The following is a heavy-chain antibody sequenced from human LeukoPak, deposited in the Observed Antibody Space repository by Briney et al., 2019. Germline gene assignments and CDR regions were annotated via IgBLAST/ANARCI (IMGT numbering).Heavy chain of an antibody. CDR1: GGTVRSCA. CDR3: ASVRDWGYYDSSGPFDY. V-gene: IGHV1-69*06. CDR2: IIHIFGTA. J-gene: IGHJ4*02. Sequence: AEKVPYKASGGTVRSCALLWVRPPPGRGREGVGGIIHIFGTANYAQKLQGRVTITADKSTSTAYMELSSLRSEDTAVYYCASVRDWGYYDSSGPFDYWGQGTLVTVSS. D-gene: IGHD3-22*01.